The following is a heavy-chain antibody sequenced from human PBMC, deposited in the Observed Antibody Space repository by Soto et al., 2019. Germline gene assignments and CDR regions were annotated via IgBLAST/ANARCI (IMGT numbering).Heavy chain of an antibody. CDR2: ISYDGSNK. Sequence: QVQLVQSGGGVVQPGRSLRLSCAASRFTFSSYGMHWVRQAPGKGLEWVAFISYDGSNKYNADSVKGRFTISRDTSKNTLYMKKNSLRAEDTAVYYCAKDVELGRRYGMDVWGQGTTVTVSS. CDR1: RFTFSSYG. CDR3: AKDVELGRRYGMDV. V-gene: IGHV3-30*18. D-gene: IGHD7-27*01. J-gene: IGHJ6*02.